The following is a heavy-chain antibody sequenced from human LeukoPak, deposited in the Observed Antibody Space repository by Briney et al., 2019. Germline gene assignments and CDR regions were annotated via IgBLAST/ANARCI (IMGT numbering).Heavy chain of an antibody. V-gene: IGHV4-34*01. Sequence: SETLSLTCAVYGGSFSGYYWGWIRQPPGKGLEWIGSIYYSGSTYYNPSLKSRVTISVDTSKNQFSLKLNSVTAADTAVYYCARETWQQWLLMEFDYWGQGTLVTVSS. CDR2: IYYSGST. J-gene: IGHJ4*02. D-gene: IGHD5-18*01. CDR1: GGSFSGYY. CDR3: ARETWQQWLLMEFDY.